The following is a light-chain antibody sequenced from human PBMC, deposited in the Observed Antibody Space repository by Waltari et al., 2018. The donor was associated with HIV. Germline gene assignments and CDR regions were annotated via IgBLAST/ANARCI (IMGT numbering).Light chain of an antibody. CDR2: DAS. J-gene: IGKJ1*01. CDR1: QGIRHD. V-gene: IGKV1-17*01. Sequence: DIQMTQSPSSLSAPVGDRVTITCRASQGIRHDLGWYQQKAGKAPKRLIYDASNLQSGVPARFSGTGSGTEFTLTISSLQPEDLATYYCLQHNTYPLTFGQGTNVAI. CDR3: LQHNTYPLT.